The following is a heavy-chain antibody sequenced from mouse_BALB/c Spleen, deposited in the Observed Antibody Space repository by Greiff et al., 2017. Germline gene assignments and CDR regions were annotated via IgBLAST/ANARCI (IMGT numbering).Heavy chain of an antibody. D-gene: IGHD1-2*01. CDR3: ARAATADYYAMDY. Sequence: VKVVESGPGLVAPSQSLSITCTVSGFSLTGYGVNWVRQPPGKGLEWLGMIWGDGSTDYNSALKSRLSISKDNSKSQVFLKMNSLQTDDTARYYCARAATADYYAMDYWGQGTSVTVSS. J-gene: IGHJ4*01. CDR1: GFSLTGYG. V-gene: IGHV2-6-7*01. CDR2: IWGDGST.